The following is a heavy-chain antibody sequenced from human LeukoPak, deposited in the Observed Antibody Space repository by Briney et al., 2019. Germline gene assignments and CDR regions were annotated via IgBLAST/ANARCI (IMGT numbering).Heavy chain of an antibody. CDR1: GFTFSTYT. CDR3: ARGNLGSSWSAGWFDP. J-gene: IGHJ5*02. Sequence: GGSLRLSCTASGFTFSTYTMNWVRQAPGKGLQWVSSISSGTTHIYYADSMKGRFTIFRDNAKNSLYLQMNSLRTEDTALYYCARGNLGSSWSAGWFDPWGQGTLVTVSS. V-gene: IGHV3-21*01. CDR2: ISSGTTHI. D-gene: IGHD6-13*01.